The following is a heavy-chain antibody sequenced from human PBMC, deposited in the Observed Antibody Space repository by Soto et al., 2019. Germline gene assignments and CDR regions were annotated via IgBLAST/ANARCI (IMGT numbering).Heavy chain of an antibody. Sequence: GGSLRLSCAASGFTFSSYAMSWVRQAPGKGLEWVSSISSSSSYIYYADSVKGRFTISRDNAKNSLYLQMNSLRAEDTAVYYCARTPPLGTYALDYWGQGTLVTVSS. J-gene: IGHJ4*02. V-gene: IGHV3-21*01. D-gene: IGHD1-26*01. CDR3: ARTPPLGTYALDY. CDR1: GFTFSSYA. CDR2: ISSSSSYI.